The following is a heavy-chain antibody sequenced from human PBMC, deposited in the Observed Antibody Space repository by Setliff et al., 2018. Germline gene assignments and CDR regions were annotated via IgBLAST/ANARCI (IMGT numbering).Heavy chain of an antibody. J-gene: IGHJ4*02. D-gene: IGHD7-27*01. CDR2: IYYRGST. V-gene: IGHV4-38-2*02. Sequence: SETLSLTCTVSGYSISSGYYWAWIRQPPGKGLEWIGSIYYRGSTSYNSSLKSRVSISVDTSKNQFSLNLNAVTAADTAVYYCATLTGDRGVDYWGQGRLVTVSS. CDR3: ATLTGDRGVDY. CDR1: GYSISSGYY.